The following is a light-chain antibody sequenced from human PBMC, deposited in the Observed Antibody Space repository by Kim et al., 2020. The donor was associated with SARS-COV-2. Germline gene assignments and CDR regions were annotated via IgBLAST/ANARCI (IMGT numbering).Light chain of an antibody. Sequence: SVGDTVIITCRASQSLSTYLNWYQQKPGKAPKLLIYAASSLQSGVPLRFSGSGSGTDFTLTISSLQPEDFATYYCQQTYSSPSSTFGQGTKLEI. CDR1: QSLSTY. CDR3: QQTYSSPSST. CDR2: AAS. J-gene: IGKJ2*01. V-gene: IGKV1-39*01.